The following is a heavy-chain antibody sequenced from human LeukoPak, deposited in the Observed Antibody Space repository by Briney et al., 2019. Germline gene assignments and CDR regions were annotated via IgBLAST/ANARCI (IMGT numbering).Heavy chain of an antibody. CDR1: GYTFTSYG. D-gene: IGHD2-15*01. V-gene: IGHV1-18*04. Sequence: GASVKVSCKASGYTFTSYGISWVRQAPGQGLEWMGWISAYNGNTNYAQKLQGRVTMTTDTSTSTAYMELRSLRSDDTAVYYCARDPLFCSGGSCYAVSYYYYGMDFWGKGTTVTVSS. CDR3: ARDPLFCSGGSCYAVSYYYYGMDF. J-gene: IGHJ6*04. CDR2: ISAYNGNT.